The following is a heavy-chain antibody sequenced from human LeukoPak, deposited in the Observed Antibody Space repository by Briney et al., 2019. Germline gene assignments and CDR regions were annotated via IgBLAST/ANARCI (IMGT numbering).Heavy chain of an antibody. CDR3: ARDSGYYYPNHDY. J-gene: IGHJ4*02. Sequence: GRSLRLSCAASGFTFSSYAMHWVRQAPGKGLEWVAVISYDGSNKYYADSVKGRFTISRDNSKNTLYLQMNSLRAEDTAVYYCARDSGYYYPNHDYWGQGTLVTVSS. V-gene: IGHV3-30-3*01. D-gene: IGHD3-22*01. CDR2: ISYDGSNK. CDR1: GFTFSSYA.